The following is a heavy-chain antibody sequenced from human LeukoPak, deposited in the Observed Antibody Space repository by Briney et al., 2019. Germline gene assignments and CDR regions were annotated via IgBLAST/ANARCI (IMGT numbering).Heavy chain of an antibody. V-gene: IGHV3-11*01. CDR1: GFTFSDYY. CDR2: ISTSGNSI. D-gene: IGHD2-8*01. CDR3: ARKTMVYAPSDY. J-gene: IGHJ4*02. Sequence: GGSLRLSCAASGFTFSDYYMSWIRQAPGKGLEWVSYISTSGNSIYYADSVKGRFTISRDNAKNSLYLQMNSLRAEDTAVYCCARKTMVYAPSDYWGQGTLVTVSS.